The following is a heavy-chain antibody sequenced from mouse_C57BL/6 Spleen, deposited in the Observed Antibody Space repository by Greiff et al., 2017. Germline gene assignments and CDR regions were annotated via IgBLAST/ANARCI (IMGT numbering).Heavy chain of an antibody. V-gene: IGHV1-55*01. D-gene: IGHD3-2*02. CDR1: GYTFTSYW. CDR3: AREAQATSYAMDY. Sequence: QVQLQQPGAELVKPGASVKMSCKASGYTFTSYWINWVKQRPGQGLEWIGDIYPGSGSTNYNEKFKSKATLTVDTSSSTAYMQLSSLTSEDSAVYYCAREAQATSYAMDYWGQGTSVTVSS. CDR2: IYPGSGST. J-gene: IGHJ4*01.